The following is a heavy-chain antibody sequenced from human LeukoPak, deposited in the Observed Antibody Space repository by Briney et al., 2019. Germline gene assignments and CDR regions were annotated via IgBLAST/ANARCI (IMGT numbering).Heavy chain of an antibody. V-gene: IGHV1-46*01. J-gene: IGHJ3*02. Sequence: ASVKVSCKASGGTFSSYAISWVRQAPGQGLEWMGIINPSGGSTSYAQKFQGRVTMTRDTSTSAVYMELSSLRSEDTAVYYCARDYDFWSGPHRLGAFDIWGQGTMVTVSS. CDR3: ARDYDFWSGPHRLGAFDI. D-gene: IGHD3-3*01. CDR1: GGTFSSYA. CDR2: INPSGGST.